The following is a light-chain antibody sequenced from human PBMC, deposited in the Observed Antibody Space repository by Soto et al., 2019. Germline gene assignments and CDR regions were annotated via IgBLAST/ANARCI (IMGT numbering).Light chain of an antibody. V-gene: IGKV1-6*01. Sequence: AIQLTQSPSSLSASVGDRVTISCRASQNIRNDLGWYQQRVGRAPRLLIYAASSLDDGVPSRFSGSGSGTDFTLTISSLQPEDSATYYCQQSLSTPWTFGLGTKV. CDR1: QNIRND. CDR3: QQSLSTPWT. J-gene: IGKJ1*01. CDR2: AAS.